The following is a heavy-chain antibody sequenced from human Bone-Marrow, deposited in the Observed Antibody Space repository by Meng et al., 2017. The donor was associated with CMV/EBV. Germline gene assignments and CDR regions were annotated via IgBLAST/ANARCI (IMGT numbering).Heavy chain of an antibody. CDR3: AKGPVPAAIFSAFDI. J-gene: IGHJ3*02. V-gene: IGHV3-23*01. Sequence: GESLKISCAASGFTFSSYAMSWVRQAPGEGLEWVSAISGSGGSTYYADSVKGRFTISRDNSKHTLYLQMNSLRAEDTAVYHCAKGPVPAAIFSAFDIWGQGTMVTVSS. D-gene: IGHD2-2*01. CDR2: ISGSGGST. CDR1: GFTFSSYA.